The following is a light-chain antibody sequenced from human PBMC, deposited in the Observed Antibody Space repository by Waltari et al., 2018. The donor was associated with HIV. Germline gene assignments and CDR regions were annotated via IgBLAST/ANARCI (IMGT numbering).Light chain of an antibody. CDR1: RGIRTW. CDR2: AAS. CDR3: QQASSFPVT. Sequence: DIQMTQSPSSVSASVGDRITITCRASRGIRTWLAWYQQKPGKAPKLLIFAASSLQSGVPSRFSGSASGTSGTDFTLTISSLQPEDFATYYCQQASSFPVTFGLGTKVDMK. J-gene: IGKJ3*01. V-gene: IGKV1D-12*01.